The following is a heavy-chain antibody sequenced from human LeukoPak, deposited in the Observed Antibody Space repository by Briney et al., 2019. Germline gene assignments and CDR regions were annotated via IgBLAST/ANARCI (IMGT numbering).Heavy chain of an antibody. CDR1: GGTISSYY. Sequence: PSETLSLTCTVSGGTISSYYWSWIRQPPGQGLEWIGNIYYSGRTNYNPSLKSRVTISVDTSKNHFSLKLSSVTAAGTAVYYCAGDRWGNWFDRWGQGTLVTVSS. J-gene: IGHJ5*02. D-gene: IGHD5-24*01. CDR2: IYYSGRT. CDR3: AGDRWGNWFDR. V-gene: IGHV4-59*01.